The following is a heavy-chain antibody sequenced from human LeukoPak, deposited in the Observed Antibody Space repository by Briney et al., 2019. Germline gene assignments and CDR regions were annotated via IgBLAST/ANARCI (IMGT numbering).Heavy chain of an antibody. CDR2: ISYDGSNK. V-gene: IGHV3-30*18. Sequence: GGSLRLSCAASGFXFSSYGIHWVRQAPGKGLEWVAVISYDGSNKYYADSVKGRFTISRDNSKNTLYLQMNSLRAEDTAVYYCAKDLLRGSGSYYTDYYYGMDVWGQGTTVTVSS. CDR1: GFXFSSYG. CDR3: AKDLLRGSGSYYTDYYYGMDV. J-gene: IGHJ6*02. D-gene: IGHD3-10*01.